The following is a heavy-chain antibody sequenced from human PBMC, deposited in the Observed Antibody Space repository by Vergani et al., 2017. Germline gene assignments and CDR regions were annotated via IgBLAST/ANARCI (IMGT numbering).Heavy chain of an antibody. CDR3: ARHGYSSSWYGLYGMDV. V-gene: IGHV4-39*01. CDR1: GGSISSSSYY. D-gene: IGHD6-13*01. CDR2: IYYSGST. J-gene: IGHJ6*02. Sequence: QLQLQESGPGLVKPSETLSLTCTVSGGSISSSSYYWGWIRQPPGKGLEWIGSIYYSGSTYYNPSLKSRVTISVDTSKNQFSLKLSCVTAADTAVYYCARHGYSSSWYGLYGMDVWGQGTTVTVSS.